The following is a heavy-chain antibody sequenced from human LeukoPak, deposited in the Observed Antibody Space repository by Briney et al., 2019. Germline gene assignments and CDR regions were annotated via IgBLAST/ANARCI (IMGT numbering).Heavy chain of an antibody. Sequence: ASVKVSCKASGGSFSSYVITWVRQAPGQGLEWMGRIIPVLGVSNFAQKFQGRVTITADKSTNTAHMELSRLESGDTAVYYCTRGLGYCSSTSCYKVGNAFDIWGQGTMVTVSS. CDR1: GGSFSSYV. CDR2: IIPVLGVS. D-gene: IGHD2-2*01. V-gene: IGHV1-69*04. CDR3: TRGLGYCSSTSCYKVGNAFDI. J-gene: IGHJ3*02.